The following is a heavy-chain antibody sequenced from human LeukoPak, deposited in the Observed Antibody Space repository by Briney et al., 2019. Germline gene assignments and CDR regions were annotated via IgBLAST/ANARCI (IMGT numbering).Heavy chain of an antibody. CDR3: ARGRFYGSGSFLIRLYYYGTDV. CDR1: GYTFTSYD. Sequence: ASVKVSCKASGYTFTSYDINWVRQATGQGLEWMGWMNPNSGNTGYAQKFQGRVTMTRNTSISTAYMELSSLRSEDTAAYYCARGRFYGSGSFLIRLYYYGTDVWGQGTTVTVSS. V-gene: IGHV1-8*01. D-gene: IGHD3-10*01. CDR2: MNPNSGNT. J-gene: IGHJ6*02.